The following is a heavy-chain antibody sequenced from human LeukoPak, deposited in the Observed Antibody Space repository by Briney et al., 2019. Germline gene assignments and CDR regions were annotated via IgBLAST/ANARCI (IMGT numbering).Heavy chain of an antibody. CDR1: GFAVNSKY. V-gene: IGHV3-66*02. J-gene: IGHJ4*02. CDR3: ASNIVATGTGGPFDY. Sequence: GGSLRLSCAAAGFAVNSKYMSWVRQAPGKGLEWVSVIFSDGKTYYADSVKGRFTISRDDSKNTLSLQMRSLRAEDTALYYCASNIVATGTGGPFDYWGQGTLVTVSS. D-gene: IGHD3-10*01. CDR2: IFSDGKT.